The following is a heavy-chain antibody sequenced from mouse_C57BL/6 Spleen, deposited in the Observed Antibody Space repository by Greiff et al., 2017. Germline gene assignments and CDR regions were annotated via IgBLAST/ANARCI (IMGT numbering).Heavy chain of an antibody. D-gene: IGHD1-1*01. CDR1: GYAFSSYW. CDR2: IYPGDGDT. CDR3: ASEEVYYYGSAWFAD. Sequence: VKVVESGAELVKPGASVKISCKASGYAFSSYWMNWVKQRPGKGLEWIGQIYPGDGDTNYNGKFKGKATLTADKSSSTAYMQLSSLTSEDSAVYFCASEEVYYYGSAWFADWGQGTLVTVSA. J-gene: IGHJ3*01. V-gene: IGHV1-80*01.